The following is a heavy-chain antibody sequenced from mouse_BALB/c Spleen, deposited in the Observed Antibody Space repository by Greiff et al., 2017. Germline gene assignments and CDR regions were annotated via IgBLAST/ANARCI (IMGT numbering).Heavy chain of an antibody. Sequence: EVMLVESGGGLVKPGGSLKLSCAASGFTFSSYAMSWVRQTPEKRLEWVASISSGGSTYYPDSVKGRFTISRDNARNILYLQMSSLRSEDTAMYYCARPYYGSDYFDYWGQGTTLTVSS. J-gene: IGHJ2*01. CDR3: ARPYYGSDYFDY. V-gene: IGHV5-6-5*01. CDR2: ISSGGST. CDR1: GFTFSSYA. D-gene: IGHD1-1*01.